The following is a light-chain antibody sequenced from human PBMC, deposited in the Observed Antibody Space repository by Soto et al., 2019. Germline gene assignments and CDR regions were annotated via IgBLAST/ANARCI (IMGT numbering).Light chain of an antibody. V-gene: IGLV2-8*01. CDR1: SNDVGGYNY. CDR3: SSYAGSNNYV. CDR2: EVS. J-gene: IGLJ1*01. Sequence: QSALTQPPSASGSPGQSVTISCTGTSNDVGGYNYVSWYQQHPGKAPKLMIYEVSKLPSGVPDRFSGSKSGNTASLTVSGLQAEDEADYYCSSYAGSNNYVFGTGTKVTVL.